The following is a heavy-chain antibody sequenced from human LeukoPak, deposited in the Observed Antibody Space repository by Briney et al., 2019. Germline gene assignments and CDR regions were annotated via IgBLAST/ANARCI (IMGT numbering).Heavy chain of an antibody. D-gene: IGHD3-9*01. Sequence: SETLSLTCTVSGGSISTYYWSWIRQPPGKGLEWIGYIYYTGSTSYNPSLKSRVTMSLDASKNQFSLKLSSVTAADTAVYYCARGASPWYDILTGYDYWGQGTLVTVSP. CDR2: IYYTGST. V-gene: IGHV4-59*12. CDR3: ARGASPWYDILTGYDY. CDR1: GGSISTYY. J-gene: IGHJ4*02.